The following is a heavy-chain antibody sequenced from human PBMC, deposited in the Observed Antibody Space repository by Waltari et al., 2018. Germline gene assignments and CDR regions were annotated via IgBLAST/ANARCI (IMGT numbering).Heavy chain of an antibody. D-gene: IGHD3-22*01. V-gene: IGHV3-7*01. Sequence: EVQLVESGGGLVERGVALGLSCAASGFTLGNYWMSWVRQAPGKGPEWVANIMTDGREEYYVDSVRGRFTISRDNAKNSLYLQMNSLRPEDTAVYYCVRDQWFAFDIWGQGTMVTVSS. CDR2: IMTDGREE. CDR3: VRDQWFAFDI. J-gene: IGHJ3*02. CDR1: GFTLGNYW.